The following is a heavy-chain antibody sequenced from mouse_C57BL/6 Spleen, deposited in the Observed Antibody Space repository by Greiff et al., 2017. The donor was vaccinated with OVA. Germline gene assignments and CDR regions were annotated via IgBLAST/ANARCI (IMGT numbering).Heavy chain of an antibody. D-gene: IGHD3-2*02. Sequence: VQLQQSGPELVKPGASVKISCKASGYSFTDYNMNWVKQSNGKSLEWIGNINPSNGGTNYNEKFKSKATLTVDKSSSTAYMQLSSLTSEDSAVYYCARELRLRLFDYWGQGTTLTVSS. V-gene: IGHV1-39*01. CDR3: ARELRLRLFDY. J-gene: IGHJ2*01. CDR2: INPSNGGT. CDR1: GYSFTDYN.